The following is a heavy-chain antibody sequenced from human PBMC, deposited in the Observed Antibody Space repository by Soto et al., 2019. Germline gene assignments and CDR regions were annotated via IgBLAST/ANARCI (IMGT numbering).Heavy chain of an antibody. CDR3: ARVQYYYDSSGYYYVYYFDY. CDR1: GFTFSSYS. J-gene: IGHJ4*02. V-gene: IGHV3-21*01. Sequence: LRLSCAASGFTFSSYSMNWVRQAPGKGLEWVSSISSSSSYIYYADSVKGRFTISRDNAKNSLYLQMNSLRAEDTAVYYCARVQYYYDSSGYYYVYYFDYWGQGTLVTVSS. CDR2: ISSSSSYI. D-gene: IGHD3-22*01.